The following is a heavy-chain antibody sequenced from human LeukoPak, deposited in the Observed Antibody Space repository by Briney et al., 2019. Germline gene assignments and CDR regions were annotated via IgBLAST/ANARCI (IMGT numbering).Heavy chain of an antibody. CDR3: ARERRITMVRGVDYYGMDV. J-gene: IGHJ6*02. CDR1: GGTFSSYA. V-gene: IGHV1-69*13. Sequence: VASVKVACKASGGTFSSYAISWVRQAPGQGLEWMGGIIPIFGTANYAQKFQGRDTITADESTSTAYMELSSLRSEDTAVYYCARERRITMVRGVDYYGMDVWGQGTTVTVSS. D-gene: IGHD3-10*01. CDR2: IIPIFGTA.